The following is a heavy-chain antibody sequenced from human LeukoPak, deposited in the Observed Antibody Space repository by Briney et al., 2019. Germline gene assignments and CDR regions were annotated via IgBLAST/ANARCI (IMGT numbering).Heavy chain of an antibody. J-gene: IGHJ4*02. V-gene: IGHV3-23*01. D-gene: IGHD4-17*01. CDR1: GFTFSSYA. Sequence: PGGSLRLSCAASGFTFSSYAMSWVRQAPGKGLEWVSAISGSGGSTYYADSVKGRFTISRDNSKNTLYLQMNSLRAEDTAVYYCAKDPVYGDYFNYFDYWGQGTLVTVSS. CDR3: AKDPVYGDYFNYFDY. CDR2: ISGSGGST.